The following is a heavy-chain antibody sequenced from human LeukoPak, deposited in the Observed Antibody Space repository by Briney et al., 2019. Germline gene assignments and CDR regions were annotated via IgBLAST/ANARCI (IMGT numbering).Heavy chain of an antibody. CDR1: GFTFSRYG. V-gene: IGHV3-30*02. CDR3: AKGLRKLIVGSTEYYFDY. Sequence: GSLRLSCAASGFTFSRYGMHWVRQAPGKGLEWVAFIRNDGRNKYYADSVKGRFTISRDNSKNTLYLQMNSLRAEDTAVYYCAKGLRKLIVGSTEYYFDYWGQGTLVTVSS. D-gene: IGHD1-26*01. J-gene: IGHJ4*02. CDR2: IRNDGRNK.